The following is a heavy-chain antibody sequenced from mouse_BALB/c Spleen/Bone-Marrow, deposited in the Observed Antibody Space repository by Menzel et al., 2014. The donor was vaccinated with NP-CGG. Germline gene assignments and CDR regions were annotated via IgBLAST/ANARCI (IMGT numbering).Heavy chain of an antibody. CDR1: GFNIKDTY. V-gene: IGHV14-3*02. J-gene: IGHJ4*01. CDR3: ARWDGNYIYAMDY. D-gene: IGHD2-1*01. Sequence: VQLKESGAELVKPGASVKLSCTASGFNIKDTYMHWVKQRPEQGLEWIGRIDPANGSTKYDPKFQGKATITADTSSNTAYLQLSSLTSEDTAVYYCARWDGNYIYAMDYWGQGTSVTVSS. CDR2: IDPANGST.